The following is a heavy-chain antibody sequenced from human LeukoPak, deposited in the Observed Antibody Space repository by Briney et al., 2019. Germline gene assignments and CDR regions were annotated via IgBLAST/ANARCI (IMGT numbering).Heavy chain of an antibody. CDR2: ISNTGGST. V-gene: IGHV3-23*01. CDR3: AQQVGYCSSGSCYFTY. Sequence: GGSLRLSCAASGFTFNTYSMNWVRQAPGKGLEWVSAISNTGGSTYYADSVKGRFTISRDKSKNTLSLQMNSLRAEDTAVYYCAQQVGYCSSGSCYFTYWGQGTLVTVSS. CDR1: GFTFNTYS. D-gene: IGHD2-15*01. J-gene: IGHJ1*01.